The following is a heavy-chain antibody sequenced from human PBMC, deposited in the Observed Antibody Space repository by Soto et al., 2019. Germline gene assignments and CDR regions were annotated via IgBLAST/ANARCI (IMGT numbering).Heavy chain of an antibody. Sequence: PSETLSLTCTVSDGSISSYYWGWIRQPPGKGLEWVGQIHYSGSTNYNPSLKSRVTISVDTSKNQFSLNLRSVTAADTALYFCARGTGGWYFDYWGPGTLVTVSS. CDR3: ARGTGGWYFDY. CDR1: DGSISSYY. D-gene: IGHD6-19*01. CDR2: IHYSGST. V-gene: IGHV4-59*01. J-gene: IGHJ4*02.